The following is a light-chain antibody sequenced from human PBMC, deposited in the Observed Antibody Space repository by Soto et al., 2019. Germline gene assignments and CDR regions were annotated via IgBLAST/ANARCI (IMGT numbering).Light chain of an antibody. J-gene: IGLJ2*01. CDR3: CSYAGSSTSV. V-gene: IGLV2-23*01. CDR2: EGS. CDR1: SSDVGSYNL. Sequence: QSALTQPASMSGSPGQSITISCTGTSSDVGSYNLVSWYQQYPGKAPKLMIYEGSKRPSGVSNRFSGSKSGNTASLTISGLQAEDEADYYCCSYAGSSTSVFGGGTKLTVL.